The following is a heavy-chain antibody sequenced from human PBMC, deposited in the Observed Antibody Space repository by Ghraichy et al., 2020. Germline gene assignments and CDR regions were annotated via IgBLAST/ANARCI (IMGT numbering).Heavy chain of an antibody. D-gene: IGHD5-18*01. V-gene: IGHV7-4-1*02. CDR1: GYTFTSYS. CDR3: ARRGVGYSYGYPYFYFDY. Sequence: ASVKVSCKASGYTFTSYSMHWVRQAPGQGLECMGWINTNTGNPTYAQGFPGRFVFSLDTSVSTTYLQLSSLKSDDTAVYYCARRGVGYSYGYPYFYFDYWGQGSLVTVSS. CDR2: INTNTGNP. J-gene: IGHJ4*02.